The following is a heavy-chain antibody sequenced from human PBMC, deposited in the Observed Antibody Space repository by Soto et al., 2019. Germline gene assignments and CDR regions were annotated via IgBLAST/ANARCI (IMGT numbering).Heavy chain of an antibody. V-gene: IGHV1-69*06. CDR2: RITTFGTT. D-gene: IGHD3-22*01. J-gene: IGHJ3*02. CDR1: GGLLSSYA. Sequence: QVQLVQSGAEVKRPGSSVKVSCKTSGGLLSSYAISWVRQAPGHGLEWMGGRITTFGTTVYAQYFQGTVSITSHSSSADSYFYYRFLSSDYRSRFLCAGGINGYYDFTVPRWDDACDIWGQWSMVSVSS. CDR3: AGGINGYYDFTVPRWDDACDI.